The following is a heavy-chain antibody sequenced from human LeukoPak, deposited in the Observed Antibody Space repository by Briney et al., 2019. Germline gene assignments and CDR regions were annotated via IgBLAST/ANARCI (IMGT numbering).Heavy chain of an antibody. D-gene: IGHD3-22*01. CDR3: ANTDYYATSALDY. CDR1: GFTFSSYA. Sequence: GGSLRLSCSASGFTFSSYAMRWLRQAPGKGVEGVSAIRRTGGSTYSADSVKGPFTISRDNSKNTLYLQMNSLRADDTAVYYCANTDYYATSALDYWGQGTLVTVSS. J-gene: IGHJ4*02. CDR2: IRRTGGST. V-gene: IGHV3-23*01.